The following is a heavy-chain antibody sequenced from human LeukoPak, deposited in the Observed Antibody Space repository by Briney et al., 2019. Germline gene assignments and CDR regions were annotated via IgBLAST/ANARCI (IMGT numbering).Heavy chain of an antibody. CDR1: GFTFSSYA. CDR2: ISGSGGST. V-gene: IGHV3-23*01. J-gene: IGHJ4*02. D-gene: IGHD3-22*01. CDR3: AKDGRGAYYYDSSGFYFDY. Sequence: PGGSLRLSCAASGFTFSSYAMSWVRQAPGKGLEWVSAISGSGGSTYYADSVKGRFTISRDNSKNTLYLQMNRLRAEDTAVYYCAKDGRGAYYYDSSGFYFDYWGQGTLVTVSS.